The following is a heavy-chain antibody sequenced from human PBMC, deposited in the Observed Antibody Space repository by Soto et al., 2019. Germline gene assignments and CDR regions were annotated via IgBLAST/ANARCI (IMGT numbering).Heavy chain of an antibody. J-gene: IGHJ4*02. CDR3: ASPREGQWLVFGH. CDR1: GVIFSDFG. V-gene: IGHV3-30-3*01. CDR2: ISKDGSDT. D-gene: IGHD6-19*01. Sequence: QPGGSLKLSCVVSGVIFSDFGMHWVRQSPGEGLAWVASISKDGSDTYYAESVKGRFTISRDDSKSTVFLQMHTLKVEDTAAYFCASPREGQWLVFGHWGQRTLVTVSS.